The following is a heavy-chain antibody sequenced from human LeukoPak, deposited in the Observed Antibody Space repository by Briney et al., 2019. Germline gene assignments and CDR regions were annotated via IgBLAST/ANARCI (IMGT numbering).Heavy chain of an antibody. CDR2: IYHSGST. Sequence: PSETLSLTCAVSGGSISSGGYSWSWIRQPPGKGLECIGYIYHSGSTYYNPSLKSRVTISVDRSKNQFSLKLSSVTAADTAVYYCARGGYYDFWSGYQTFDYWGQGTLVTVSS. J-gene: IGHJ4*02. CDR3: ARGGYYDFWSGYQTFDY. CDR1: GGSISSGGYS. V-gene: IGHV4-30-2*01. D-gene: IGHD3-3*01.